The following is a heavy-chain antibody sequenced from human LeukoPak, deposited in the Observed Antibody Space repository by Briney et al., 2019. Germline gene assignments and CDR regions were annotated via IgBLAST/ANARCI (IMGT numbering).Heavy chain of an antibody. V-gene: IGHV4-4*07. CDR3: ARDLAMVRGVIIHNWFDP. CDR1: GGSFSGYY. Sequence: SETLSLTCAVYGGSFSGYYWSWIRQPAGKGLEWIGRIYTSGSTNYNPSLKSRVTMSVDTSKNQFSLKLSSVTAADTAVYYCARDLAMVRGVIIHNWFDPWGQGTLVTVSS. D-gene: IGHD3-10*01. CDR2: IYTSGST. J-gene: IGHJ5*02.